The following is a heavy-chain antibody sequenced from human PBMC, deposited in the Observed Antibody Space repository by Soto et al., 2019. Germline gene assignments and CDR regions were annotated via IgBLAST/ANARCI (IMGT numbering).Heavy chain of an antibody. D-gene: IGHD3-16*01. J-gene: IGHJ6*02. V-gene: IGHV3-74*01. Sequence: GGSLRLSCSASGFTFFSYWMHWVRQAPGKGLVWVSRINNDGSSITYADSVEGRFTISRDNARNKVYLRMRSLRAEDTAVYYCAREVHGGLLPGYYYCGMDVWGQGTTVTVSS. CDR3: AREVHGGLLPGYYYCGMDV. CDR1: GFTFFSYW. CDR2: INNDGSSI.